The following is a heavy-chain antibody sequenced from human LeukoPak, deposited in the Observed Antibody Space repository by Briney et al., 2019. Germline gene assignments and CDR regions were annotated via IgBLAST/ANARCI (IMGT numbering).Heavy chain of an antibody. CDR3: ARRRCSSTSCYAYRVVVNWFDP. V-gene: IGHV4-34*01. Sequence: SETLSLTCAVYGGSFSGYHWSWIRQPPGKGLEWIGEINHSGSTNYNPSLKSRVTISVDTSKNQFSLKLSSVTAADTAVYYCARRRCSSTSCYAYRVVVNWFDPWGQGTLVTVSS. CDR2: INHSGST. J-gene: IGHJ5*02. CDR1: GGSFSGYH. D-gene: IGHD2-2*01.